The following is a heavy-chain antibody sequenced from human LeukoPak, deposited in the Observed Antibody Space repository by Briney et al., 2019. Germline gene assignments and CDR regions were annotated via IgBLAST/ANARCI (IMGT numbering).Heavy chain of an antibody. CDR3: ARDGAWYGSSWYNDY. CDR2: IYTSGST. Sequence: SETLSLTCTVSGGSSSSYYWSWIRQPAGKGLEWIGRIYTSGSTNYNPSLKSRVTMSVDTSKNQFSLKLSSVTAADTAVYYCARDGAWYGSSWYNDYWGQGTLVTVSS. J-gene: IGHJ4*02. CDR1: GGSSSSYY. V-gene: IGHV4-4*07. D-gene: IGHD6-13*01.